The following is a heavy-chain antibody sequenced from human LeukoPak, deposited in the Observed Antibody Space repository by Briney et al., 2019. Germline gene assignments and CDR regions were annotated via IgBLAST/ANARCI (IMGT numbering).Heavy chain of an antibody. CDR1: GGTFSSYA. Sequence: ASVKVSCKASGGTFSSYAISWVRQAPGQGLEWMGGIIPIFGTANYAQKFQGRVTITADESTSTAYMELSSLRSEDTAVYYCARGGLRYYYYYMDVWGKGTTVTVSS. CDR3: ARGGLRYYYYYMDV. J-gene: IGHJ6*03. V-gene: IGHV1-69*13. CDR2: IIPIFGTA.